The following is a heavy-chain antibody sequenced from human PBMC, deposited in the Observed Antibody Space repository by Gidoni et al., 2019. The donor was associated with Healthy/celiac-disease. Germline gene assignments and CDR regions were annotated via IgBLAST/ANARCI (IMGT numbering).Heavy chain of an antibody. D-gene: IGHD5-12*01. J-gene: IGHJ4*02. V-gene: IGHV1-18*01. Sequence: QVQLVQSGAEVKKPEASGKVSCKASGYTCTSYGISWVRQAPGQGLEWMGRISAYNGNTNYAQKLQGRVNMTTDKHTSTAYMELRSLRSDDKAVYYCARGRRWLQSPLDYWGQGTLVTVSS. CDR2: ISAYNGNT. CDR3: ARGRRWLQSPLDY. CDR1: GYTCTSYG.